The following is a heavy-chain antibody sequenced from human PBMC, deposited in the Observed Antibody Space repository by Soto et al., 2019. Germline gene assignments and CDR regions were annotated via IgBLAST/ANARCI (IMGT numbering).Heavy chain of an antibody. CDR2: ISGSGGST. D-gene: IGHD6-6*01. CDR3: AKGVGEARPIHYGMDV. Sequence: GGSLRLSCAASGFTFSSYAMSWVRQAPGKGLEWVSAISGSGGSTYYADSVKGRFTISRDNSKNTLYLQMNSLRAEDTAVYYCAKGVGEARPIHYGMDVWGQGTTVTVSS. CDR1: GFTFSSYA. V-gene: IGHV3-23*01. J-gene: IGHJ6*02.